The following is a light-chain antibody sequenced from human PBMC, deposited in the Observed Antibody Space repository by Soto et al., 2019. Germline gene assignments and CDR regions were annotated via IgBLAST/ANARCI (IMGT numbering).Light chain of an antibody. Sequence: ELVMTQSPATLSLSPGERATLSCRASQSVSSYLAWYQQKPGQAPMLLIYDASNRATGIPARFSGSGSGTDFTLTISSLEPEDFAVYYCQQRSNWPPSTFGQGTRLEI. CDR3: QQRSNWPPST. CDR2: DAS. J-gene: IGKJ5*01. V-gene: IGKV3-11*01. CDR1: QSVSSY.